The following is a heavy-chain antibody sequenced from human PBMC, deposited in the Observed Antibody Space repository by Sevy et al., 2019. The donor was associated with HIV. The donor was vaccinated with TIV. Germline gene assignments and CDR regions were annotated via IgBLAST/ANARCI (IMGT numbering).Heavy chain of an antibody. CDR3: ATTKDYYESSGSPFDY. J-gene: IGHJ4*02. CDR2: FDPEDDET. Sequence: ASVKVSCKVSGYRLSQLSMHWVRQAPGKGLEWMGSFDPEDDETIYAQNFRGRVAMTEDTSTDTAYMELSTLRSEDTAVYYCATTKDYYESSGSPFDYWGQGTLVTVSS. D-gene: IGHD3-22*01. CDR1: GYRLSQLS. V-gene: IGHV1-24*01.